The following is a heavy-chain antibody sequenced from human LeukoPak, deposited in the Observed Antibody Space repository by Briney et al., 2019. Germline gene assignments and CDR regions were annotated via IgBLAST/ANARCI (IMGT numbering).Heavy chain of an antibody. CDR3: ASRVSGSYHHFDY. J-gene: IGHJ4*02. Sequence: SETLSLTCTVSGGSISSSSYYWGWIRQPPGKGLEWIGSIYYSGSTYYNPSLKSRVTISVDTSKNQFSLKLSSVTAADTAVYYCASRVSGSYHHFDYWGQGTLVTVSS. D-gene: IGHD1-26*01. V-gene: IGHV4-39*01. CDR1: GGSISSSSYY. CDR2: IYYSGST.